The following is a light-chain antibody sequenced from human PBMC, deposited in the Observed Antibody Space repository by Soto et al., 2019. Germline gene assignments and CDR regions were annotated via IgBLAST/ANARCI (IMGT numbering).Light chain of an antibody. V-gene: IGKV1-17*01. CDR1: QSISSY. Sequence: DIQMSQSPSSLSASVGDRVTITCRASQSISSYLNWYQQKPGKAPKLLIYAASSLQSGVPSRFSGSGSGTDFTLTISSLQPEDFATYYCLQHNNYPLTFGQGTKVDI. J-gene: IGKJ1*01. CDR3: LQHNNYPLT. CDR2: AAS.